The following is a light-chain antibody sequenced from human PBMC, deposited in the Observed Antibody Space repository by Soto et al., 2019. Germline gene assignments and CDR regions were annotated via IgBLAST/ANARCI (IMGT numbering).Light chain of an antibody. Sequence: QAVVTQPPSASGTPGQRVTITCSGSSSNIGSRTVHWYQQLPGTAPKVFTYGDSQRPSGVPDRFSGSKSGTSASLAISGLQSEDEADYYCAAWDDSLNGYVFGTGTKLTVL. CDR3: AAWDDSLNGYV. J-gene: IGLJ1*01. V-gene: IGLV1-44*01. CDR2: GDS. CDR1: SSNIGSRT.